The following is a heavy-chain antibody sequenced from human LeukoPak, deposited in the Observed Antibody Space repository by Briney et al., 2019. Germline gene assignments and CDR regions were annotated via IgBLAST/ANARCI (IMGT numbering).Heavy chain of an antibody. J-gene: IGHJ4*02. V-gene: IGHV3-30*04. CDR3: ARARSGWYLGQFDY. Sequence: GASLRPSRVVATLTFSSYATHWVRQPASNGLEWVAFISYDGSNKYYADSVQGRYTNSRDNSKNALYLQMNSLRAEDTAVYYCARARSGWYLGQFDYWGRGTLVSVS. CDR2: ISYDGSNK. D-gene: IGHD6-19*01. CDR1: TLTFSSYA.